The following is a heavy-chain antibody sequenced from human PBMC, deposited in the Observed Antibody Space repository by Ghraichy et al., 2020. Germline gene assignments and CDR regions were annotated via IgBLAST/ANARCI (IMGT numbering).Heavy chain of an antibody. CDR3: AREGAVKPYYYYGMDV. J-gene: IGHJ6*02. V-gene: IGHV1-2*02. D-gene: IGHD4-17*01. CDR1: GYTFTGYY. CDR2: INPNSGGT. Sequence: ASVKVSCKASGYTFTGYYMHWVRQAPGQGLEWMGWINPNSGGTNYAQKFQGRVTMTRDTSISTAYMELSRLRSDDTAVYYCAREGAVKPYYYYGMDVWGQGTTVTVSS.